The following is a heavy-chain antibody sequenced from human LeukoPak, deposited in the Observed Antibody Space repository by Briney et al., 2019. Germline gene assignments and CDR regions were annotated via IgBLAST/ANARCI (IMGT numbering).Heavy chain of an antibody. CDR2: INHSGST. Sequence: PSETLSLTCAVYGGSFSGYYWSWIRQPPGKGLEWIGEINHSGSTNYNPSLKSRVTISVDTSKNQFSLKLSSVTAADTAVYYCARTSASHYYYYYMDVWGKGTTVTVS. CDR3: ARTSASHYYYYYMDV. J-gene: IGHJ6*03. V-gene: IGHV4-34*01. D-gene: IGHD6-25*01. CDR1: GGSFSGYY.